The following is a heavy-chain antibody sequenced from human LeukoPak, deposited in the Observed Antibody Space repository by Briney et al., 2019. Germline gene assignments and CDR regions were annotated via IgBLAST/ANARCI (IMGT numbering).Heavy chain of an antibody. J-gene: IGHJ4*02. CDR3: AKLMGDCFDY. CDR1: GFTFNTFA. D-gene: IGHD5-24*01. CDR2: ISGSGGST. Sequence: GGSLRLSCAASGFTFNTFAMTWVRQAPGKGLEWVSAISGSGGSTYYADSVKGRFTISRDNSKNTLYLQMNSLRAEDTAVYYCAKLMGDCFDYWGQGTLVTVSS. V-gene: IGHV3-23*01.